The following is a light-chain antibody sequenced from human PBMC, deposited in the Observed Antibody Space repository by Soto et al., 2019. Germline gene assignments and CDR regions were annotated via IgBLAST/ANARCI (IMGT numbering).Light chain of an antibody. V-gene: IGKV1-5*01. CDR3: QQYNNFSLA. CDR2: DAS. J-gene: IGKJ4*01. Sequence: DIQMPQSPSTLSASVGDRVTITCRASQSINDWLAWYQQKPCKAPKFLIYDASSLESGVPSTFSGSRSGTEFTLTISSLQPDDFATYYCQQYNNFSLAFGGGTKVDI. CDR1: QSINDW.